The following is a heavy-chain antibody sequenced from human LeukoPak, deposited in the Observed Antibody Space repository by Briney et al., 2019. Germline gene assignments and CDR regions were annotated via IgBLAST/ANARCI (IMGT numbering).Heavy chain of an antibody. CDR2: ISGSGGST. CDR3: ARVGAGLGAFDI. V-gene: IGHV3-23*01. CDR1: GFTFSSYG. D-gene: IGHD4/OR15-4a*01. Sequence: GGSLRLSCAASGFTFSSYGMSWVRQAPGKGLEWVSAISGSGGSTYYADSVKGRFTISRDNAKNTLYLQMNSLRAEDTAVYYCARVGAGLGAFDIWGQGTMVTVSS. J-gene: IGHJ3*02.